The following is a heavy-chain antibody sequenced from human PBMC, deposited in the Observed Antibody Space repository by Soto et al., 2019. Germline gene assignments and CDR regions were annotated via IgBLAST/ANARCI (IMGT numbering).Heavy chain of an antibody. CDR1: GGTFSSYA. D-gene: IGHD3-22*01. CDR3: ASRYYYDSSGYYVY. CDR2: IIPLFGTA. Sequence: QVQLVQSGAEVKKPGSSVKVSCKASGGTFSSYAIDWVRQAPGQGLEWMGGIIPLFGTANYAQKFQGKITITADESTSTVYMELSSLRSEDTAVYYCASRYYYDSSGYYVYWGQGTLVTVSS. V-gene: IGHV1-69*01. J-gene: IGHJ4*02.